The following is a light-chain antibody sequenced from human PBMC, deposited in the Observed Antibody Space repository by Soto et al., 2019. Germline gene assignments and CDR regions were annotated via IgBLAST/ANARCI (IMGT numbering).Light chain of an antibody. J-gene: IGKJ4*01. CDR2: DAS. Sequence: EIVMTQSPANLSVSPGERATLSCRASQSVRTSLAWYQQNPGQAPRLLIFDASTRATGIPARFSGSGSGADFTLTISSLEPDDFTVYYCQQHSDWPLTFGGGTKVDIK. V-gene: IGKV3D-15*01. CDR3: QQHSDWPLT. CDR1: QSVRTS.